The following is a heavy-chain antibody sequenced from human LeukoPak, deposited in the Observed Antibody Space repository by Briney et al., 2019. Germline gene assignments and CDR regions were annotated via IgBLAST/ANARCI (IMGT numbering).Heavy chain of an antibody. V-gene: IGHV1-46*03. Sequence: ASVKVSCKASGYTFTSYYMHWVRQAPGQGLEWMGITNPSGGSTSYAQKFQGRVTMTRDTSTSTVYMELSSLRSEDTAVYYCAKSSPHGSGSYYNAYNWFDPWGQGTLVTVSS. J-gene: IGHJ5*02. D-gene: IGHD3-10*01. CDR1: GYTFTSYY. CDR3: AKSSPHGSGSYYNAYNWFDP. CDR2: TNPSGGST.